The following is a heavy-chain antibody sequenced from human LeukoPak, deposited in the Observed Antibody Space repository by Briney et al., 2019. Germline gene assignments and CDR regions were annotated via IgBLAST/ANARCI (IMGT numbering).Heavy chain of an antibody. Sequence: GASVKVSCKASGYTFTSYAMHLVRQAPGQRLEWMGWNNAGNGNTKYSQKFQGRVTITRDTSASTAYMELSSLRSEDTAVYYCARDLTYGSGEGYYYYYGMDVWGKGTTVTVSS. CDR1: GYTFTSYA. V-gene: IGHV1-3*01. J-gene: IGHJ6*04. CDR3: ARDLTYGSGEGYYYYYGMDV. CDR2: NNAGNGNT. D-gene: IGHD3-10*01.